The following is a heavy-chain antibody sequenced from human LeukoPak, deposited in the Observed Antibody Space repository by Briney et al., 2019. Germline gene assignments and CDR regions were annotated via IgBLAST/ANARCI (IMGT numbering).Heavy chain of an antibody. CDR3: ARDPQSSMDV. CDR2: IWYDGSKE. Sequence: GRSLRLSCAASGFTFSIYGMHWVRQAPGKGLEWVAAIWYDGSKECYADSVKGRFTVSRDDSKNTLYLQMSSLRADDTAVYYCARDPQSSMDVWGQGTTVTVSS. J-gene: IGHJ6*02. V-gene: IGHV3-33*01. CDR1: GFTFSIYG.